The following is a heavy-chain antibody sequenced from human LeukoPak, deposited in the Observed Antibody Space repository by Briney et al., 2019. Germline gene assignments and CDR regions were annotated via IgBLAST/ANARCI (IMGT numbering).Heavy chain of an antibody. D-gene: IGHD2-21*02. Sequence: GASVKVSCKVSGYTLTELSMHWVRQAPGKGREWMGGFDPEDGETIYAQKFQGRVTMTEDTSTDTAYMELSSLRSEDTAVYYCATAPYCGGDCSPPDYWGQGTPVTVSS. CDR2: FDPEDGET. V-gene: IGHV1-24*01. CDR1: GYTLTELS. CDR3: ATAPYCGGDCSPPDY. J-gene: IGHJ4*02.